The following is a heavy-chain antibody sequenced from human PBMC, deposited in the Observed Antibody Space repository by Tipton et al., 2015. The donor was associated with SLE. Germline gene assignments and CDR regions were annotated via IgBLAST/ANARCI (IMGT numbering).Heavy chain of an antibody. CDR2: IYYSGNT. CDR3: ARDGGHTYLLGSFDY. V-gene: IGHV4-31*03. Sequence: TLSLTCTVSGGSISSGGYYWTWIRQLPGKGLEWIGYIYYSGNTYYNPSLGSRLTISVDTSKDQFSLRLTSVTAADTAMYYCARDGGHTYLLGSFDYWGQGTPVNVS. J-gene: IGHJ4*02. D-gene: IGHD3-16*01. CDR1: GGSISSGGYY.